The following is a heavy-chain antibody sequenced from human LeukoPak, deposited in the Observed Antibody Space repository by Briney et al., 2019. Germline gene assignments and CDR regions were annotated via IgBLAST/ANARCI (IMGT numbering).Heavy chain of an antibody. V-gene: IGHV3-23*01. CDR3: AKSYDYTPGYFDY. D-gene: IGHD4-11*01. CDR1: GFTFTNYA. CDR2: IIDSGGNT. J-gene: IGHJ4*02. Sequence: PGGSLRLSCAASGFTFTNYAMSWVRQAPGKGLEWVSAIIDSGGNTYYADSVKGRFTISRDNSKNTLYLQMSSLRAEDTAVYYCAKSYDYTPGYFDYWGQGTLVTVSS.